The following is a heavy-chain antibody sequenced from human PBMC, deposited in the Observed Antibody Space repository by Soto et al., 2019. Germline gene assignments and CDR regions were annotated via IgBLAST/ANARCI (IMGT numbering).Heavy chain of an antibody. CDR2: IIPFLGVT. Sequence: QVQLVQSGAEVKKPGSSVKVSCKASGGTFSPYTINWVRQAPGQALEWMGRIIPFLGVTNYAQKFQARVTITADKSTTTAYMELSGLRFEDTAVYYCARDWESTVSTWSFGAFWGRGTLVTVSS. CDR1: GGTFSPYT. J-gene: IGHJ4*02. D-gene: IGHD3-10*01. V-gene: IGHV1-69*08. CDR3: ARDWESTVSTWSFGAF.